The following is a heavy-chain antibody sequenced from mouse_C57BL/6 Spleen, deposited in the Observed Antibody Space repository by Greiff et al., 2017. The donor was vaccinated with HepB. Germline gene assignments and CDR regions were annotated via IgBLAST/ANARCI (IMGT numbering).Heavy chain of an antibody. V-gene: IGHV3-6*01. J-gene: IGHJ4*01. CDR1: GYSITSGYY. Sequence: EVQLVESGPGLVKPSQSLSLTCSVTGYSITSGYYWNWIRQFPGNKLEWMGYISYDGSNNYNPSLKNRISITRDTSKNQFFLKLNSVTTEDTATYYCASQLGRNYAMDYWGQGTSVTVSS. CDR3: ASQLGRNYAMDY. D-gene: IGHD4-1*02. CDR2: ISYDGSN.